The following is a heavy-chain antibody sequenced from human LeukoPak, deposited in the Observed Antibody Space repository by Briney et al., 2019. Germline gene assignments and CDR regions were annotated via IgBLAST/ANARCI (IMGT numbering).Heavy chain of an antibody. Sequence: QSGGSLRLSCAASGFTFSSYSMNWVRQAPGKGLEWVSYISNSGSTIYYAASVEGRFTISRDNAKNSLYLQMNSLRAEDTAMYYCARDHSSDWYSLVVTSENFQHWGQGTLVTVSS. CDR1: GFTFSSYS. CDR2: ISNSGSTI. J-gene: IGHJ1*01. CDR3: ARDHSSDWYSLVVTSENFQH. D-gene: IGHD6-19*01. V-gene: IGHV3-48*01.